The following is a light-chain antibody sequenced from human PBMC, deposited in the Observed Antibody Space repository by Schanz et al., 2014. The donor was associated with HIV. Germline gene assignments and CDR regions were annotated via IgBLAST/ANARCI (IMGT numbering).Light chain of an antibody. CDR2: GNN. J-gene: IGLJ1*01. CDR1: SSNIGAGYD. V-gene: IGLV1-40*01. Sequence: QSVLTQPPSVSGAPWQRVTISCTGTSSNIGAGYDVHWYQQIPGTAPKLLISGNNNRPSGVPDRFSGSKSGNTASLTISGLQAEDEADYYCYSYAGSYTYVFGSGTKLTVL. CDR3: YSYAGSYTYV.